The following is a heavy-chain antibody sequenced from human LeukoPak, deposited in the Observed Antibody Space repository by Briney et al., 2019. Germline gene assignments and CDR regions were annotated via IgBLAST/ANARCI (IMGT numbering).Heavy chain of an antibody. CDR2: FDPEAGEK. D-gene: IGHD2-15*01. V-gene: IGHV1-24*01. CDR3: ATDPVGYCNTNGCYSVDY. Sequence: ASVKVSCKVSGYTLSELFMHWVRQATGKGLEWMGGFDPEAGEKIYAQKFQGRVTMTGDTSTDTAYMELSSLRSDDTAVYYCATDPVGYCNTNGCYSVDYWGQGTLVIVSS. J-gene: IGHJ4*02. CDR1: GYTLSELF.